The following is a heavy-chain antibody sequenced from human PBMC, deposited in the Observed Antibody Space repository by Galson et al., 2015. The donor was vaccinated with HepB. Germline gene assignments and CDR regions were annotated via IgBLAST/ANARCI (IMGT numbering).Heavy chain of an antibody. CDR1: GFTFSNAW. Sequence: SLRLSCAASGFTFSNAWMNWVRQAPGKGLEWVGRIKSKTDGGTTDYAAPVKGRFTISRDDSKNTLYLQMNSLKTEDTAVYYCTTDHSSSWYWDYFDYWGQGTLVTVSS. CDR2: IKSKTDGGTT. V-gene: IGHV3-15*07. D-gene: IGHD6-13*01. J-gene: IGHJ4*02. CDR3: TTDHSSSWYWDYFDY.